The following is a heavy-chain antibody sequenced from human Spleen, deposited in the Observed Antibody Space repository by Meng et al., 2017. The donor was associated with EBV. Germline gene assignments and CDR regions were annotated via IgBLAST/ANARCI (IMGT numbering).Heavy chain of an antibody. J-gene: IGHJ5*02. V-gene: IGHV4-39*01. D-gene: IGHD6-19*01. CDR1: GASISSFYY. CDR3: ARPFPSWQSPRLDPFGA. Sequence: APETVDPSEPLALTCTVPGASISSFYYWGWIRQPPGRGLEWIGSVHYTGSTYYSPSLKSRVTVSVDTSKNQFSLRLTSVTAADTAVYYCARPFPSWQSPRLDPFGAWGQGTLVTVSS. CDR2: VHYTGST.